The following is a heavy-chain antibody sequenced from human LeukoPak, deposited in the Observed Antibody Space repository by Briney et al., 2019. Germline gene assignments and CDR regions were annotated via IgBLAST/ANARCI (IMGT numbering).Heavy chain of an antibody. D-gene: IGHD3-22*01. J-gene: IGHJ4*02. CDR1: GFTFSTYA. CDR3: AERSSAYYFDY. Sequence: GGSLRLSCAASGFTFSTYAMSWVRQAPGKGLEWVSSISATGGSTFYADSVKGHFTISRDNSKNTLYLQMNSLRAEDTALYYCAERSSAYYFDYWGQGTLVSVSS. V-gene: IGHV3-23*01. CDR2: ISATGGST.